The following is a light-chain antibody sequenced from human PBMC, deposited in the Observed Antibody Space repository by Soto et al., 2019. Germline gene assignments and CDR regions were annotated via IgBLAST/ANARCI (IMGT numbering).Light chain of an antibody. Sequence: DIQMTQSPSTLSASVGDRVTITCRASQSISSWLAWYQQKTGKAPKLLIYDASSLESGVPSRFSGSGSATEFTRTISSLQPDDFATDYCQQYNSYPHTFGQGTKLEIK. V-gene: IGKV1-5*01. CDR2: DAS. J-gene: IGKJ2*01. CDR1: QSISSW. CDR3: QQYNSYPHT.